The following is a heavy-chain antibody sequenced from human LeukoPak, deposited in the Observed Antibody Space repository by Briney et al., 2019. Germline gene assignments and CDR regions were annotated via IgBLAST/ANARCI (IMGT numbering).Heavy chain of an antibody. CDR3: AREVAHCGGDCLAP. CDR1: GFTVSSNY. Sequence: PGGSLRLSCAASGFTVSSNYMSWVRQAPGKGLEWVSYIDSSGNNIYYADSVKGRFTVSRDNAKSSLYLQMNSLRDEDTAIYFCAREVAHCGGDCLAPWGQGTLVTVSS. CDR2: IDSSGNNI. V-gene: IGHV3-11*04. D-gene: IGHD2-21*01. J-gene: IGHJ5*02.